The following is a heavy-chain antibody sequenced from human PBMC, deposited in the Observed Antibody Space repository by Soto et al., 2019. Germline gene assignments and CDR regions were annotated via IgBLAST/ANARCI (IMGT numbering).Heavy chain of an antibody. V-gene: IGHV3-33*01. CDR2: IWYDGSNK. CDR3: ARELNDYGNWFDP. Sequence: GGSLRLSCAASGFTFSSYGMHWVRQAPGKGLEWVAVIWYDGSNKYYADSVKGRFTISRDNSKNTLYLQMNSLRAEDTAVHYCARELNDYGNWFDPWGQGTLVTVSS. CDR1: GFTFSSYG. D-gene: IGHD4-17*01. J-gene: IGHJ5*02.